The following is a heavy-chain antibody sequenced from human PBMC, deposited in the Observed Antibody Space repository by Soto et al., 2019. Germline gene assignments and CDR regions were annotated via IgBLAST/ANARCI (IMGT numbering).Heavy chain of an antibody. CDR3: AKSPGMYYYDSSGYYHYDY. Sequence: GGSLTLSCAASGFTFTSHWMHWFRQAPGKGLVWVSRIDSDESNTNYADSVKGRFTISRDNVKNTLYLQMNSLRAEDTAVYYCAKSPGMYYYDSSGYYHYDYWGQGTLVTVSS. CDR1: GFTFTSHW. CDR2: IDSDESNT. D-gene: IGHD3-22*01. J-gene: IGHJ4*02. V-gene: IGHV3-74*01.